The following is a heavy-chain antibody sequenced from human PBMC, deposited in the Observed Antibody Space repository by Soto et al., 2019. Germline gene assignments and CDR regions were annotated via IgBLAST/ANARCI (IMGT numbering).Heavy chain of an antibody. CDR2: ISGSGGST. D-gene: IGHD5-18*01. J-gene: IGHJ4*02. CDR1: GFTFSSYA. V-gene: IGHV3-23*01. Sequence: GGSLRLSCAASGFTFSSYAMSWVRQAPGKGLEWVSAISGSGGSTYYADSVKGRFTISRDNSKNTLYLQMNSLRAEDTSVYYCAKSWGYSYGYYFDYWGQGTLVTVSS. CDR3: AKSWGYSYGYYFDY.